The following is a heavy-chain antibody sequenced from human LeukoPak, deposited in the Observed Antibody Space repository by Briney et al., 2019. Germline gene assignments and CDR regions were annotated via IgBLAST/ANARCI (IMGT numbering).Heavy chain of an antibody. J-gene: IGHJ4*02. Sequence: GGSLRLSCVVSGFTFSNYWIHWVRQAPGKGLVWVSRINSDGSSTSYADSVKGRFTISRDNAKNTLYLQMNSLRAEDTAVYYCAKMGSWRVSDYWGQGTLVTVSS. CDR1: GFTFSNYW. V-gene: IGHV3-74*01. CDR2: INSDGSST. D-gene: IGHD1-1*01. CDR3: AKMGSWRVSDY.